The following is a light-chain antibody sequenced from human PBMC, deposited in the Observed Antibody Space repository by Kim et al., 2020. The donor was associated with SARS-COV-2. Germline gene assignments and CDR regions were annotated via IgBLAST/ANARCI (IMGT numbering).Light chain of an antibody. CDR3: VAWDDSLKGSV. J-gene: IGLJ2*01. Sequence: GQRATISCSGSISNIGSNVVNWYQQLPGTAPKLLMYSNDYRPSGVPDRFSGSKSGTSASLAISGLHSEDEADYYCVAWDDSLKGSVFGGGTQLTVL. V-gene: IGLV1-44*01. CDR2: SND. CDR1: ISNIGSNV.